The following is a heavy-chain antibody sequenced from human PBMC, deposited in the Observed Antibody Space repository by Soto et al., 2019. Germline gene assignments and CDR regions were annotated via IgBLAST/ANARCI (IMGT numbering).Heavy chain of an antibody. D-gene: IGHD4-17*01. CDR1: EFRFMSYG. V-gene: IGHV3-30*02. Sequence: GGSVRICCAASEFRFMSYGMHWVRQAPGKGLEWVAYIWYDGTNKFSAYSLKGRFTISLDNARTPLYLQMDSRPAEVTAVYYCSFFFFFKDTATTEIYTSFPTRRPSDL. CDR2: IWYDGTNK. CDR3: SFFFFFKDTATTEIYTSFPTRRPSDL. J-gene: IGHJ2*01.